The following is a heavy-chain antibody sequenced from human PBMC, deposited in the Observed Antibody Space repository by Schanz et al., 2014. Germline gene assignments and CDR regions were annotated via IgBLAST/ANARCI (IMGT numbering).Heavy chain of an antibody. Sequence: VQLEQSGAEVKKPGSSVKVSCKASGGTFSSYTISWVRQAPGQGLEWMGRIIPVLAIADYAQKFQGRVTMTSDTSTSTVYMELSSLRSEDTAVYYCARNYGGHSEESDRYGMDVWGQGTTVTVSS. V-gene: IGHV1-69*02. CDR1: GGTFSSYT. J-gene: IGHJ6*02. CDR2: IIPVLAIA. D-gene: IGHD4-17*01. CDR3: ARNYGGHSEESDRYGMDV.